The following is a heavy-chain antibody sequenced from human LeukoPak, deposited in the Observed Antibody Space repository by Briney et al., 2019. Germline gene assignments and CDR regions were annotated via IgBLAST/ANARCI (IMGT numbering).Heavy chain of an antibody. D-gene: IGHD1-1*01. CDR3: ARVPGGALNWFDP. CDR1: GDSISSDY. CDR2: IYYSGST. V-gene: IGHV4-59*08. J-gene: IGHJ5*02. Sequence: SETLSLTCNVSGDSISSDYWSWIRQPPGKGLEWIGHIYYSGSTNYNPSLKSRVTISVDASKNHFSLKVSSVTAADTAVYYCARVPGGALNWFDPWGQGTLVTVSS.